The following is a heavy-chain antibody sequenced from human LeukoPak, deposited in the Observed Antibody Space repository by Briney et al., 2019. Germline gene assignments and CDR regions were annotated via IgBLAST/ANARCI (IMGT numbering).Heavy chain of an antibody. CDR3: ARDGGYCSSTSCLGGYYYYYYYMDV. CDR2: ISSNGGST. J-gene: IGHJ6*03. D-gene: IGHD2-2*01. CDR1: GFTFSSYA. Sequence: GGSLRLSCAASGFTFSSYAMHWVRQAPGKGLEYVSAISSNGGSTYYANSVKGRFTISRDNSKNTLYLQMGSLRAEDMAVYCCARDGGYCSSTSCLGGYYYYYYYMDVWGKGTTVTVSS. V-gene: IGHV3-64*01.